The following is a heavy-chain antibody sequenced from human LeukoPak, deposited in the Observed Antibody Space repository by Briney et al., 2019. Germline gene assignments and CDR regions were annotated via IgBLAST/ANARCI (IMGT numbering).Heavy chain of an antibody. CDR1: GYTFTSYG. CDR3: AREPYYYYYMDV. J-gene: IGHJ6*03. V-gene: IGHV1-18*01. CDR2: ISAYNGNT. Sequence: ASVNVSCKASGYTFTSYGISWVRQAPGQGLEWMGWISAYNGNTNYAQKLQGRVTMTTDTSTSTAYMELRSLRSDDTAVYYCAREPYYYYYMDVWGKGTTVTISS.